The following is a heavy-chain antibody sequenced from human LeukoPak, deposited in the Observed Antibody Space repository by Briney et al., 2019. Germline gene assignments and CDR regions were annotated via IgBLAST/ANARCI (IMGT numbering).Heavy chain of an antibody. J-gene: IGHJ4*02. Sequence: GASVKVSCKASGYTFTGYYIHWVRQAPGQGLEWMAFINPDSGDSYSAPKFQGRVTMTRDTSISTASMEVGWLTSDDTAVYYCATGVATAFTYWGQGTLVTVSS. D-gene: IGHD5-12*01. V-gene: IGHV1-2*02. CDR2: INPDSGDS. CDR1: GYTFTGYY. CDR3: ATGVATAFTY.